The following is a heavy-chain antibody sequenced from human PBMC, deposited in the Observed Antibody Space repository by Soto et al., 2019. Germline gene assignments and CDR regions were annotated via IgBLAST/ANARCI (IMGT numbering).Heavy chain of an antibody. V-gene: IGHV3-30-3*01. Sequence: QVQLVESGGGVVQPGRSLRLSCAASGFTFSSYAMHWVRQAPGKGLEWVAVISYDGSNKYYADSVKGRFTISRDNSKNTLYLQMNSLRAEDTAVYYCARDGGIVVVIAGDYWGQGTLVTVSS. CDR1: GFTFSSYA. J-gene: IGHJ4*02. CDR2: ISYDGSNK. D-gene: IGHD3-22*01. CDR3: ARDGGIVVVIAGDY.